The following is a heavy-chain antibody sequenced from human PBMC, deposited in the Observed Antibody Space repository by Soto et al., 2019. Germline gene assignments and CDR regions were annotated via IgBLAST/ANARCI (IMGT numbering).Heavy chain of an antibody. CDR1: GFTFSNYA. CDR2: ITGSAGNT. D-gene: IGHD4-17*01. J-gene: IGHJ4*02. Sequence: EVQLLESGGGLVQPGGSLRLSCAASGFTFSNYAMHWVRQAPGKGLEWVSGITGSAGNTYYADSVKGRFTISRDNSKNTLYLHTNSLRADDTAIYYCAKVPLSLRFYDYWGQGTLVTVSS. CDR3: AKVPLSLRFYDY. V-gene: IGHV3-23*01.